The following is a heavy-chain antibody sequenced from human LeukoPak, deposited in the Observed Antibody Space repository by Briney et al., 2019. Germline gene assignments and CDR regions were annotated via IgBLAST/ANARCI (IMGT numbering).Heavy chain of an antibody. CDR2: ISAYNGNT. V-gene: IGHV1-18*04. CDR1: GYTFTSYG. D-gene: IGHD3-10*01. Sequence: ASVKVSCKASGYTFTSYGISWVRQAPGQGLEWMGWISAYNGNTNYAQKLQGRVTMTTDTSPSTAYMELRSLRSDDTAVYYCARDPHYYGSGSYYNSNWFDPWGQGTLVTVSS. J-gene: IGHJ5*02. CDR3: ARDPHYYGSGSYYNSNWFDP.